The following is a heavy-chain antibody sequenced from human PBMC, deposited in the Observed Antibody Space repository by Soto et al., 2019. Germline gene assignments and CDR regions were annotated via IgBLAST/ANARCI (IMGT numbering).Heavy chain of an antibody. CDR1: GFNFTKTW. D-gene: IGHD4-17*01. V-gene: IGHV3-7*01. Sequence: GGSLRLSCVASGFNFTKTWLSWVRQAPGKGLEWVANMKHDGTEKSYVDSVKGRFTISRDNSKSSLYLYLSSLTAEDTAVYFCARQRYGDFFDYWGRGTLVTVSS. CDR3: ARQRYGDFFDY. CDR2: MKHDGTEK. J-gene: IGHJ4*02.